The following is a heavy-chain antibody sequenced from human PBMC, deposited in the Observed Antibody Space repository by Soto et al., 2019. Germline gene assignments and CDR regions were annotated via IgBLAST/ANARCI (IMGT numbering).Heavy chain of an antibody. Sequence: EVRLVESGGGLVKPGGSLRVSCAASGFNFNTYSMNWVRQAPGKGLQWVSFISASGAYKYYADSVRGRFTNSRDNAKKSVFLEMNSLTADDTAIYYCAGERSALPGARDAMDVWGQGTTVTVSS. CDR2: ISASGAYK. CDR1: GFNFNTYS. V-gene: IGHV3-21*02. J-gene: IGHJ6*02. CDR3: AGERSALPGARDAMDV. D-gene: IGHD1-26*01.